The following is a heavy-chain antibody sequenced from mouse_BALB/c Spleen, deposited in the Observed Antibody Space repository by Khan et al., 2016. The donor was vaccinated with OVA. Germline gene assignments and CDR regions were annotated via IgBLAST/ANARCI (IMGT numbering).Heavy chain of an antibody. CDR2: ISYSGVT. V-gene: IGHV3-2*02. CDR1: GYSITSGYA. Sequence: EVRLLESGPGLVKPSQSLSLTCTVTGYSITSGYAWNWIRQFPGNKLEWMGYISYSGVTSYTPSLKSRISITRDTSKNQFFLLLNSVTTEDTATYYCARGNYYGYYCDYWGQGTTLTVSS. D-gene: IGHD1-1*01. J-gene: IGHJ2*01. CDR3: ARGNYYGYYCDY.